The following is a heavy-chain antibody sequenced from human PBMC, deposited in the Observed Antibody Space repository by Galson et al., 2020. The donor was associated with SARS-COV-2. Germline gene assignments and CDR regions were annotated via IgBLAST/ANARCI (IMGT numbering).Heavy chain of an antibody. J-gene: IGHJ4*02. CDR2: ISYDGSNK. Sequence: GGSRRPSCAASGLTSSTYAMHWVRQPPGKGLEWVEVISYDGSNKYYADSVKGRFTISRDNSKNTLYLQMNSLRAEDTAVYYCARWSGSALDYWGQGTLVTFSS. CDR3: ARWSGSALDY. V-gene: IGHV3-30-3*01. CDR1: GLTSSTYA. D-gene: IGHD1-26*01.